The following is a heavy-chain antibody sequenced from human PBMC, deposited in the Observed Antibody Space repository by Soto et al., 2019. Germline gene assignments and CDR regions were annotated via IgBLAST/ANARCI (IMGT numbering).Heavy chain of an antibody. V-gene: IGHV1-69*06. CDR3: ARVTYSSSWRPVRFDP. Sequence: SVKVSCKASGGTFSSYAISWVRQAPGQGLEWMGGIIPIFGTANYAQKYQGRVTITADKSTSTAYMELSSLRSEDTAVYYCARVTYSSSWRPVRFDPWGQGTLVTVSS. D-gene: IGHD6-13*01. CDR2: IIPIFGTA. CDR1: GGTFSSYA. J-gene: IGHJ5*02.